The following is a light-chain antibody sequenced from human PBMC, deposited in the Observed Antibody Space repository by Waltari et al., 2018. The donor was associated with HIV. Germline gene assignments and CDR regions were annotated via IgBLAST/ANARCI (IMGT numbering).Light chain of an antibody. CDR1: NIGSKS. J-gene: IGLJ2*01. CDR2: DDS. Sequence: SYVLTQPPSVSVAPGQTARFTCGGNNIGSKSVHWYQQKPGQAPLLVLFDDSDRPSGIPWRFSGANSGTPATLTISRVEAGDEADYYCQVWDSSSDVVFGGGTKLTVL. CDR3: QVWDSSSDVV. V-gene: IGLV3-21*02.